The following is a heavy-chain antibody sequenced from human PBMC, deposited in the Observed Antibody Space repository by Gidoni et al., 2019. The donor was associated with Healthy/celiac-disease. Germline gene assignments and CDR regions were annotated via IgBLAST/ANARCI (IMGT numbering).Heavy chain of an antibody. J-gene: IGHJ6*02. CDR2: IYPGDSDT. Sequence: EVPLVQSGAEVKKPGASLKISCKGSGYSFTSYWIGWVRQMPGKGLEWMGIIYPGDSDTRYSPSFQGQVTISADKSISTAYLQWSSLKASDTAMYYCARLGGNHYYYYGMDVWGQGTTVTVSS. V-gene: IGHV5-51*01. D-gene: IGHD3-16*01. CDR1: GYSFTSYW. CDR3: ARLGGNHYYYYGMDV.